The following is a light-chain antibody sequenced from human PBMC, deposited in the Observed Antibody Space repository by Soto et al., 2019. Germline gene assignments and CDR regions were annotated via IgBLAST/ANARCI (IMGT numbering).Light chain of an antibody. Sequence: DIQMTQSPSSLSASVGDRVTITCQANEDIRNSLHWYQQKPGKAPNLLIYDASNVETGVPSRVSGSGFGTDFTFNISSLQPEDVATYYCQQYGDLPVTFGPGTKVDIK. CDR2: DAS. V-gene: IGKV1-33*01. CDR1: EDIRNS. CDR3: QQYGDLPVT. J-gene: IGKJ3*01.